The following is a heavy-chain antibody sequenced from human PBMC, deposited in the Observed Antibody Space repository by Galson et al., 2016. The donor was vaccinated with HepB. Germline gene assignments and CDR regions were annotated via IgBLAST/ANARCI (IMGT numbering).Heavy chain of an antibody. D-gene: IGHD3-10*01. Sequence: SETLSLTCAVSGGSINSSDWWSWVRQVPGKGLEWIGEIYETGTANHNPSLTRRLTMSVDKSKNQFSLNLTSVTAADTAVYYCARTSGNPSHFDLWGQGTLVTVSS. CDR3: ARTSGNPSHFDL. CDR2: IYETGTA. CDR1: GGSINSSDW. V-gene: IGHV4-4*02. J-gene: IGHJ4*02.